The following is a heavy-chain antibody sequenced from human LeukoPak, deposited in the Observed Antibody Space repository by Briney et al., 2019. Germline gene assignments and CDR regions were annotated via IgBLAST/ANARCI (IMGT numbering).Heavy chain of an antibody. J-gene: IGHJ4*02. CDR3: AKMVREFYTISYYFDY. CDR1: GFTFSGYA. D-gene: IGHD2-8*01. CDR2: ISGSGAGT. Sequence: GGSLRLSCAASGFTFSGYAMNWVRQAPGKGLEWVSGISGSGAGTYYADSVKGRFTISRDNSKNTLYLQMNSLRADDTAVYYCAKMVREFYTISYYFDYWGQGTLVTVSS. V-gene: IGHV3-23*01.